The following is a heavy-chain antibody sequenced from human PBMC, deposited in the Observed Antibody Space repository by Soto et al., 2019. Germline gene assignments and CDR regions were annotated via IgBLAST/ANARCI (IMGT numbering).Heavy chain of an antibody. V-gene: IGHV1-58*02. J-gene: IGHJ4*02. Sequence: GASVKVSCKASGFTFTSSAMQWVRQARGQRLEWIGWIVVGSGNTNYAQKFQERVTITRDMSTSTAYMELSSLRSEDTAVYYCAERPTTKSSLYYFDYWGQGTLVTVSS. CDR3: AERPTTKSSLYYFDY. CDR2: IVVGSGNT. D-gene: IGHD4-17*01. CDR1: GFTFTSSA.